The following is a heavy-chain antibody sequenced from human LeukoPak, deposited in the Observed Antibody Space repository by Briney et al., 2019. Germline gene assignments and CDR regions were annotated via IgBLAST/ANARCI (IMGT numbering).Heavy chain of an antibody. Sequence: NPSETLSLTCTVSGGSISSGSYYWSWIRQPAGKGLEWIGRIYTSGRTNYNPSLKSRVTISVVTSNNQFSLKLSSVTAADTAVYYCARAYSDCSGDSCYFRYWGQGTLVTVSS. D-gene: IGHD2-15*01. CDR1: GGSISSGSYY. V-gene: IGHV4-61*02. CDR2: IYTSGRT. CDR3: ARAYSDCSGDSCYFRY. J-gene: IGHJ4*02.